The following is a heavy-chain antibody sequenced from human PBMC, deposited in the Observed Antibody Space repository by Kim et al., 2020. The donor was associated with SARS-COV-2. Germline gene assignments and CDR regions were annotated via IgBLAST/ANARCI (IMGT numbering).Heavy chain of an antibody. CDR1: GDSVSSNSAA. D-gene: IGHD3-10*01. CDR2: TYYRSKWYN. Sequence: SQTLSLTCAISGDSVSSNSAAWNWIRQSPSRGLEWLGRTYYRSKWYNDYAVSVKSRITINPDTSKNQFSLQLNSVTPDDTAVYYCARVDVETYYYGSGSYHWFDPWGQGTLVTVSS. J-gene: IGHJ5*02. CDR3: ARVDVETYYYGSGSYHWFDP. V-gene: IGHV6-1*01.